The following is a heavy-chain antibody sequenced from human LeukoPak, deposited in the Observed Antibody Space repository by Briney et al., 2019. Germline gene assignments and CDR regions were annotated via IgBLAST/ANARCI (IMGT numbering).Heavy chain of an antibody. CDR1: GYTFTSYA. V-gene: IGHV1-3*01. J-gene: IGHJ4*02. D-gene: IGHD6-19*01. CDR3: ARAYDSGCNY. Sequence: ASVKVSCKASGYTFTSYAIHWGRQAPGPRLEWMGLINVANGNTRYSQTFQDRVTITRDTSASTAYMELSSLRSEDTAVYYCARAYDSGCNYWGQGTLVTVSS. CDR2: INVANGNT.